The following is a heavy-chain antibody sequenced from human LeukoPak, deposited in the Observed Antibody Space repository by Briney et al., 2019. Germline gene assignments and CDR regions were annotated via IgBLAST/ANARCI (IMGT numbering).Heavy chain of an antibody. CDR2: IKQDGSEK. CDR3: ARGFSGYDFYFDY. Sequence: GSLRLSCAASGFTFSNYWMSWVRQAPGKGLEWVANIKQDGSEKYYVDSVKGRFTISRDNAKNSLYLQMNSLRAEDTAVYYCARGFSGYDFYFDYWGQGTLVTVSS. CDR1: GFTFSNYW. V-gene: IGHV3-7*03. D-gene: IGHD5-12*01. J-gene: IGHJ4*02.